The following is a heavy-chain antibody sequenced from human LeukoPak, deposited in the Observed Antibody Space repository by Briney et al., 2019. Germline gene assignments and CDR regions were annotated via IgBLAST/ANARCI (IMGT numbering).Heavy chain of an antibody. V-gene: IGHV1-2*02. CDR3: ARERGYSGYDYGYYFDY. CDR2: INPNSGGT. J-gene: IGHJ4*02. D-gene: IGHD5-12*01. CDR1: GYTFTGYY. Sequence: ASVKVSCKASGYTFTGYYMHWVRQAPGQGLEWMGWINPNSGGTNYAQKFQGRVTVTRDTSISTAYMELSRLRSDDTAVYYCARERGYSGYDYGYYFDYWGQGTLVTVSS.